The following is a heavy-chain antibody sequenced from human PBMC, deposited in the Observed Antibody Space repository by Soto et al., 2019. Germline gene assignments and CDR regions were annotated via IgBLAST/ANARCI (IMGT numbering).Heavy chain of an antibody. Sequence: QVQLVESGGGVVQPWRSLRLSCAASGFTFSSYGMHWVRQAPGKGLEWVAVIWYDGSNKYYADSVKGRFTISRDNSKNTLYLQMNSLRAEDTAVYYCARDRTLYSSSPYYFDYWGQGTLVTVSS. D-gene: IGHD6-6*01. J-gene: IGHJ4*02. CDR1: GFTFSSYG. V-gene: IGHV3-33*01. CDR2: IWYDGSNK. CDR3: ARDRTLYSSSPYYFDY.